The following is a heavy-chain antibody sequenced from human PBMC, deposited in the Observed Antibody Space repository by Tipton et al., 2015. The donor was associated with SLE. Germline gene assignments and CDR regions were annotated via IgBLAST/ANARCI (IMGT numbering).Heavy chain of an antibody. D-gene: IGHD4-17*01. J-gene: IGHJ2*01. V-gene: IGHV4-38-2*01. CDR2: IYHSGST. CDR1: GYSISSGYY. CDR3: ARGSDGEYVRYFDV. Sequence: LRLSCAVSGYSISSGYYWGWIRQPPGKGLEWIGSIYHSGSTYYNPSLKSRVTISVDTSKNQFSLKLSSVTAADTAVYYCARGSDGEYVRYFDVWGPGTLVTVSS.